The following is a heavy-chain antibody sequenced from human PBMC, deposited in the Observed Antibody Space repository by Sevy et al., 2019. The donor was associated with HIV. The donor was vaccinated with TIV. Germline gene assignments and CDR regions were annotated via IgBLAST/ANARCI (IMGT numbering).Heavy chain of an antibody. CDR1: GYTLTKLP. D-gene: IGHD6-19*01. Sequence: ASLKVSCKVCGYTLTKLPMHWVRQAPGKGLEWMGWISTYNTVRNSAQKFHDRVTMTIDTSTSTAYMELRGLRSDDTAVYYCARSTQVAGRSNWFDPWGQGTLVTVSS. CDR2: ISTYNTVR. CDR3: ARSTQVAGRSNWFDP. J-gene: IGHJ5*02. V-gene: IGHV1-18*01.